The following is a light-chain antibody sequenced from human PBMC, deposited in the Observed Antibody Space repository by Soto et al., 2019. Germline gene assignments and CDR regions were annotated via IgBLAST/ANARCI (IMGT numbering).Light chain of an antibody. J-gene: IGKJ3*01. CDR1: QSVSSSY. CDR3: QQYGSSPST. CDR2: GAS. Sequence: EIVLTQSPGTLSLSPGERATLSCRASQSVSSSYLAWYQQKPGQAPRLLIYGASSRATGIPDRFSGSGSGTDFILTISRLEPEDFAVYYCQQYGSSPSTFGPGTKVDIK. V-gene: IGKV3-20*01.